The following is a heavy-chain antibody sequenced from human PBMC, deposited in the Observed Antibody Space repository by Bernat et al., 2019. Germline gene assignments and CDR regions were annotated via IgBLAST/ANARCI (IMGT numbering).Heavy chain of an antibody. V-gene: IGHV1-8*01. J-gene: IGHJ4*02. CDR2: MNPNSGNT. D-gene: IGHD6-6*01. CDR3: ARGADSSSSPFDY. CDR1: GYTFTSYD. Sequence: QVQLVQSGAEVKKPGASVKVSCKASGYTFTSYDINWGRQATGQGLWWMGWMNPNSGNTGYVQRFQGRVTMTRNTSISTAYMELSSLRSEDTAVYYCARGADSSSSPFDYWGQGTLVTVSS.